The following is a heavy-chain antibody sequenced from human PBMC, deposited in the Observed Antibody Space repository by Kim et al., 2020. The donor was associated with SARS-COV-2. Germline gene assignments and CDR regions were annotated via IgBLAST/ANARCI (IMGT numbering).Heavy chain of an antibody. V-gene: IGHV4-30-4*01. Sequence: SETLSLTCTVSGGSISSGDYYWSWIRQPPGKGLEWIGYIYYSGSTYYNPSLKSRVTISVDTSKNQFSLKLSSVTAADTAVYYCARDRSYDILTGYLRYGMDVWGQGTTVTVSS. D-gene: IGHD3-9*01. CDR3: ARDRSYDILTGYLRYGMDV. J-gene: IGHJ6*02. CDR2: IYYSGST. CDR1: GGSISSGDYY.